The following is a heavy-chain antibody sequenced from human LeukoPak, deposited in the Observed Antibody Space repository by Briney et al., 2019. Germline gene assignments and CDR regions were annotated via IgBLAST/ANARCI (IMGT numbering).Heavy chain of an antibody. CDR2: ISGSGGST. J-gene: IGHJ4*02. CDR3: ADFGVVIIPKSRKVFDY. Sequence: GGSLRLSCAASGFTFSSYAMSWVRQAPGKGLEWVSAISGSGGSTYYADSVKGRFTISRDNSKNTLYLQMNSLRAEDTAVYYCADFGVVIIPKSRKVFDYWGQGTLVTVSS. CDR1: GFTFSSYA. V-gene: IGHV3-23*01. D-gene: IGHD3-3*01.